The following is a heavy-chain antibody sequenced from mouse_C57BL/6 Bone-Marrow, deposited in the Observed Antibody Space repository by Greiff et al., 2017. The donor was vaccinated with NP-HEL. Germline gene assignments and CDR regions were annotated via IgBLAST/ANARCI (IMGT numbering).Heavy chain of an antibody. Sequence: VQLQQSGPVLVKPGASVKMSCKASGYTFTDYYMNWVKQSHGKSLEWIGVIYPYNGGTCYNQKFTGKATLTADKSSSTAYMERISLTSEDSAVYYCARGTRLRPSSCAYWGQGTLVTVSA. V-gene: IGHV1-19*01. CDR2: IYPYNGGT. CDR1: GYTFTDYY. CDR3: ARGTRLRPSSCAY. J-gene: IGHJ3*01. D-gene: IGHD2-2*01.